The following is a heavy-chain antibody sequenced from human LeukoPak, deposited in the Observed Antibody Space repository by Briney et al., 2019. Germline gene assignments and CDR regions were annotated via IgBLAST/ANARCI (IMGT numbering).Heavy chain of an antibody. CDR1: GFTFSSYA. D-gene: IGHD6-13*01. CDR2: ISYDGSNK. Sequence: PGGSLRLSCAASGFTFSSYAMHWVRQAPGKGLEWVAVISYDGSNKYYADSVKGRFTISRDNSKNTLYLQMNSLRAEDTAVYYCARKPSGGSSWFEDYWGQGTLVTVSS. J-gene: IGHJ4*02. V-gene: IGHV3-30-3*01. CDR3: ARKPSGGSSWFEDY.